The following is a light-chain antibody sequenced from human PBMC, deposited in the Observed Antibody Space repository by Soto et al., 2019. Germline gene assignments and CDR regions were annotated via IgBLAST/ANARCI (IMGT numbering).Light chain of an antibody. CDR3: QQYNNWPMT. CDR1: QRVSSSY. V-gene: IGKV3-15*01. CDR2: GAS. J-gene: IGKJ1*01. Sequence: EIVMPQSQATLSVSPGARCALSGRARQRVSSSYLAWYQQNPGQAHRLLIYGASTRATGIPARFSGSGSGTEFTLTISSLQSEDFAVYYCQQYNNWPMTFGHGTKVDIK.